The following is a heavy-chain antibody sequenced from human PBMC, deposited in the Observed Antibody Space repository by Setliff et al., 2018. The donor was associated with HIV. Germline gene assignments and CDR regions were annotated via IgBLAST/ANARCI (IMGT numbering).Heavy chain of an antibody. Sequence: PETLSLTCTVSGGSISSYYWSWIRQPPGKGLEWIGNIHSSGSTNYNPSLKSRVTMSVDTSRNQFSLTLKSVTAADTAVYYCARADCTSTSCFSGLGGGFFDSRGRGALVTVSS. J-gene: IGHJ4*02. CDR1: GGSISSYY. D-gene: IGHD2-2*01. V-gene: IGHV4-4*09. CDR3: ARADCTSTSCFSGLGGGFFDS. CDR2: IHSSGST.